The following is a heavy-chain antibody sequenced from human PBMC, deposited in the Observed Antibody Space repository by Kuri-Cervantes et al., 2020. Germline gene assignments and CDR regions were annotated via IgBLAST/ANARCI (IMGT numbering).Heavy chain of an antibody. Sequence: GSLRLSCAVYGGSFSGYYWSWIRQPPGKGLEWIGEINYSGSTNYNPSLKSRVTISVDTSKNQFSLKLNSVTAADTAVYYCARGGWSLDYWGQGTLVTVSS. V-gene: IGHV4-34*01. J-gene: IGHJ4*02. CDR1: GGSFSGYY. CDR2: INYSGST. CDR3: ARGGWSLDY. D-gene: IGHD2-15*01.